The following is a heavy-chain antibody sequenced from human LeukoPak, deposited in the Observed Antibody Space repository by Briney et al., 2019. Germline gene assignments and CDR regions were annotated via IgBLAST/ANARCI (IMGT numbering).Heavy chain of an antibody. J-gene: IGHJ4*02. V-gene: IGHV4-38-2*01. D-gene: IGHD3-9*01. Sequence: GSIYHSGSTYYNPSLKSRVTISVDTSKNQFSLKLSSVTAADTAVYYCASPYYDILTGYVDYWGQGTLVTVSS. CDR3: ASPYYDILTGYVDY. CDR2: IYHSGST.